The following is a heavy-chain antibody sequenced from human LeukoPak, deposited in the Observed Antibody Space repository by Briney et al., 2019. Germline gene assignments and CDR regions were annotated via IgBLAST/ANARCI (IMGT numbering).Heavy chain of an antibody. Sequence: PGGSLRLSCAASGFTFSSYAMSWVRQAPGKGLEWVSAISGSGGSTYYADSVKGRFTISRDNSKNTLYLQMNSLRAEDTAVYYCAKDRKVNCDFWSGRYYFDYWGQGTLVTVSS. J-gene: IGHJ4*02. D-gene: IGHD3-3*01. CDR3: AKDRKVNCDFWSGRYYFDY. V-gene: IGHV3-23*01. CDR1: GFTFSSYA. CDR2: ISGSGGST.